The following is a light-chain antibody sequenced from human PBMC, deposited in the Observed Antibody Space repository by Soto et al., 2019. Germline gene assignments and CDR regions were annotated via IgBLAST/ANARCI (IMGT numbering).Light chain of an antibody. CDR2: DVS. V-gene: IGLV2-14*01. CDR3: SSYTSSNTVV. CDR1: SNDVGGYNY. Sequence: QSVLTQPASVSGSPGQSIAISCTGTSNDVGGYNYVSWYQQHPGKAPKLMIYDVSARPSGVSNRFSGSKSDNTASLTISGLQADDEADYYCSSYTSSNTVVFGGGTKITVL. J-gene: IGLJ2*01.